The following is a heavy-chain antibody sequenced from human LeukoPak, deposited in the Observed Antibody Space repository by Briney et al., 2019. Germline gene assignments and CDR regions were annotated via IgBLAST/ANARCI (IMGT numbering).Heavy chain of an antibody. D-gene: IGHD3-22*01. J-gene: IGHJ4*02. CDR2: IYWST. V-gene: IGHV4-39*07. CDR3: AREGSSGAFDY. Sequence: SETLSLTCTVSGGSISSSSYYWGWIRQPPGKGLEWSGYIYWSTYYNPSLKSRITISVDTSKNQFSLKLTSVTAADTAVYYCAREGSSGAFDYWGQGTLVTVSS. CDR1: GGSISSSSYY.